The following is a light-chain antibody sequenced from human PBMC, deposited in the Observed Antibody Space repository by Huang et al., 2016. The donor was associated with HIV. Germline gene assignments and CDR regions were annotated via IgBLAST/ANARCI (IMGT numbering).Light chain of an antibody. CDR1: QRVLSNSNNTTS. J-gene: IGKJ4*01. CDR3: HQHYTSPLT. V-gene: IGKV4-1*01. CDR2: WGA. Sequence: DIVMTQPPDSLRVSLGERVTINCKSSQRVLSNSNNTTSLSWYQQKPGQPPKLVIYWGASRESGVPDRFSGGGSGTNFSLAISNVQAEDVALYYGHQHYTSPLTFGGGSKVEVK.